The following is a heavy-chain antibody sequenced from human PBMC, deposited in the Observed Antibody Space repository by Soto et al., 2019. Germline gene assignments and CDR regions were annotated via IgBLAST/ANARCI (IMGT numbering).Heavy chain of an antibody. Sequence: QITLKESGPTLVKPIQTLTLTCTFSGFSLSSTRMAVGWIRQPPGKALEWLALIYWDDDKRYSTFLKSRLTITKDTSKNQVVLTMSNMDPVDTARYYCAHIVVAGLGYYFDYWGQGTLVTVSS. CDR3: AHIVVAGLGYYFDY. J-gene: IGHJ4*02. CDR1: GFSLSSTRMA. D-gene: IGHD6-19*01. V-gene: IGHV2-5*02. CDR2: IYWDDDK.